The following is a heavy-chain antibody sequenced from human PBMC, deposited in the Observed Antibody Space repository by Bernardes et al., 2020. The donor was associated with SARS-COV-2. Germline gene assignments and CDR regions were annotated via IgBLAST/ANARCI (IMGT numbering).Heavy chain of an antibody. Sequence: TLSLTCTVSGGFINDYYWSWVRQPPGKGLEWIGYIFHSGLTDYNPSLKSRVTISIDRSKTKFSLSLTSVTAADTAVYYCAKVGSGYDFDYWGQGTLVTVSS. D-gene: IGHD5-12*01. CDR1: GGFINDYY. J-gene: IGHJ4*02. CDR2: IFHSGLT. CDR3: AKVGSGYDFDY. V-gene: IGHV4-59*01.